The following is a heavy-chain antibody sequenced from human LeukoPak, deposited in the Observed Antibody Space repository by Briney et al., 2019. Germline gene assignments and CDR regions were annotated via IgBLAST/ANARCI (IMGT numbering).Heavy chain of an antibody. CDR3: ASGSYYESWFDP. CDR2: IYYIGST. J-gene: IGHJ5*02. D-gene: IGHD1-26*01. V-gene: IGHV4-39*01. Sequence: SETLSLTCTVSGGSISSSSYYWGRLRQPPGKGLEWIGSIYYIGSTYYNPSLKSRVTISVDTSKNQFSLKLSSVTAADTAVYYCASGSYYESWFDPWGQGTLVTVSS. CDR1: GGSISSSSYY.